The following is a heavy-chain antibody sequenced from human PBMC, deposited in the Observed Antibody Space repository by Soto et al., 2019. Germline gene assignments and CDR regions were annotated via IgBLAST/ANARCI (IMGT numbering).Heavy chain of an antibody. CDR3: ARDLGTIEYYYYYGMDV. CDR2: ISYDGSNK. D-gene: IGHD3-3*01. V-gene: IGHV3-30-3*01. J-gene: IGHJ6*02. Sequence: PGGSLRLSCAASGFTFSSYAMHWVRQAPGKGLEWLAVISYDGSNKYYADSVRGRFTISRDNSKNTLYLQMNSLRAEDTAVYYCARDLGTIEYYYYYGMDVWGQGPTVTVSS. CDR1: GFTFSSYA.